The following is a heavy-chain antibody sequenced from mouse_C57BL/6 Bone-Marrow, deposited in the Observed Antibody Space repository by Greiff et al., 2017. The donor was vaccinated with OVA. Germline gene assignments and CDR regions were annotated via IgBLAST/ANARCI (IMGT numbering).Heavy chain of an antibody. Sequence: EVQLQQSVAELVRPGASVKLSCTASGFNIKNTYMHWVKQRPEQGLEWIGRIDPANGNTKYAPKFQGKATITADTSSNTAYLQLSSLTSEDTAIFYCAGGYDYDGTLFADWGKGTLVTVSA. CDR1: GFNIKNTY. J-gene: IGHJ3*01. CDR3: AGGYDYDGTLFAD. CDR2: IDPANGNT. D-gene: IGHD2-4*01. V-gene: IGHV14-3*01.